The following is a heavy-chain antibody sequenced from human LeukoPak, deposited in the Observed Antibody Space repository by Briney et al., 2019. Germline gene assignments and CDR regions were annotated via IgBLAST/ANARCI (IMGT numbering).Heavy chain of an antibody. CDR3: ARARSWSRHNWFDP. Sequence: ASVKVSCKASGYTFTSYDINWVRQATGEGLEWMGWMNPNSGNTGYAQKFQGRVTMTRNTSISTAYMELSSLRSADTAVYYCARARSWSRHNWFDPWGQGTLVTVSS. V-gene: IGHV1-8*01. J-gene: IGHJ5*02. CDR1: GYTFTSYD. CDR2: MNPNSGNT. D-gene: IGHD2-15*01.